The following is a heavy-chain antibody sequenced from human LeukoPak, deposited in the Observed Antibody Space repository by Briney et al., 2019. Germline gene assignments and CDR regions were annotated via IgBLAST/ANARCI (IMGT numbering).Heavy chain of an antibody. V-gene: IGHV3-7*01. D-gene: IGHD2-2*02. Sequence: GGSLRLSCAASGFTFSSYWMAWVRQAPGKGPEWVANIKQDGSEKYYVDSVRGRFTISRDNAKNSLYLQMSSLRAEDTAVYYCARARCWGSSYSCYRNGFDIWGQGTMVTASS. J-gene: IGHJ3*02. CDR2: IKQDGSEK. CDR3: ARARCWGSSYSCYRNGFDI. CDR1: GFTFSSYW.